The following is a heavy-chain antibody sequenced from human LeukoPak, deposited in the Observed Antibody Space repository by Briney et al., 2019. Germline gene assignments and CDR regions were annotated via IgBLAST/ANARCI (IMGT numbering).Heavy chain of an antibody. Sequence: ASVKVSCKASGYTFTGYYMHWVRQAPGQGLEWMGWINPNSGGTNFAQKFQGRVTMTRDTSISTAYMELSRLRSDDTAVYYCAKDGPYCSSTSCRLFDYWGQGTLVTVSS. D-gene: IGHD2-2*01. CDR2: INPNSGGT. J-gene: IGHJ4*02. CDR1: GYTFTGYY. CDR3: AKDGPYCSSTSCRLFDY. V-gene: IGHV1-2*02.